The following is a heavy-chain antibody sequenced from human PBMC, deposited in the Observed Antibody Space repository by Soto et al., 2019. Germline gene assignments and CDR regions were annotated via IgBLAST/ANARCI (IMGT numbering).Heavy chain of an antibody. V-gene: IGHV3-66*01. J-gene: IGHJ6*02. CDR2: IYSGGST. CDR3: ARERDYDRSGDPRGYYYYGMDD. D-gene: IGHD3-22*01. Sequence: GGSLRLSCAASGFTVSSNYMSWVRQAPGKGLEWVSVIYSGGSTYYADSVKGRFTISRDNSKNTLYLQMNSLRAEDTAVYYCARERDYDRSGDPRGYYYYGMDDRSQ. CDR1: GFTVSSNY.